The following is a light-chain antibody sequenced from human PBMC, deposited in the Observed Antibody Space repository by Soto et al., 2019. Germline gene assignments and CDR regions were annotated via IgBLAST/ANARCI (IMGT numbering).Light chain of an antibody. J-gene: IGKJ2*02. V-gene: IGKV3-20*01. CDR2: GAP. CDR3: QQYGSSPPLCT. Sequence: IVMTQSPATLSLSPGERATLSCRASMCVSSRFVAWYQQKPGQAPRLLIHGAPNRATGIPDRFGGVGSGTDFTLISDRLEAEEFEVYYCQQYGSSPPLCTFAQGTKREIK. CDR1: MCVSSRF.